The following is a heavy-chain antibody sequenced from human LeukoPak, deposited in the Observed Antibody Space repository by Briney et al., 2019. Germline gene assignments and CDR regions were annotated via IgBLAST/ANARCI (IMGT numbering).Heavy chain of an antibody. CDR2: INHSGST. Sequence: SETLSLTCAVYSGSFSGYSWNWIRQPPGKGLEWIGEINHSGSTNYNPSLKSRVTISVDPSKNQFSLKLSSVTAADTAVYYCARSRIPAPGPTYWGQGTLVTVSS. D-gene: IGHD6-13*01. V-gene: IGHV4-34*01. CDR3: ARSRIPAPGPTY. J-gene: IGHJ4*02. CDR1: SGSFSGYS.